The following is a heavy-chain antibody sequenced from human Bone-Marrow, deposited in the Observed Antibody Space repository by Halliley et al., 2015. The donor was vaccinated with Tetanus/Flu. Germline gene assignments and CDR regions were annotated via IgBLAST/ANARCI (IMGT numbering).Heavy chain of an antibody. CDR3: ARRRYNSNGDTFDV. J-gene: IGHJ3*01. CDR2: IFFSGSP. V-gene: IGHV4-59*08. D-gene: IGHD3-9*01. Sequence: IGYIFFSGSPTYTPPLEDRVSISVDPSKNQFSLNVSFATAADTAVYHCARRRYNSNGDTFDVWGQGTMVTVSS.